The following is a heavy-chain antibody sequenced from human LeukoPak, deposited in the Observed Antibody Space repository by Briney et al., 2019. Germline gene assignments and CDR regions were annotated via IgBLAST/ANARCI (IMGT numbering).Heavy chain of an antibody. Sequence: SVKVSCKASGYTFTSYAISWVRQAPGQGLEWMGRIVPIFGTANYAQKFQGRVTITTDESTSTAYMELSSLRSEDTAVYYCARDHPTGTFDYWGQGTLVTVSS. J-gene: IGHJ4*02. V-gene: IGHV1-69*05. CDR1: GYTFTSYA. CDR3: ARDHPTGTFDY. D-gene: IGHD1-7*01. CDR2: IVPIFGTA.